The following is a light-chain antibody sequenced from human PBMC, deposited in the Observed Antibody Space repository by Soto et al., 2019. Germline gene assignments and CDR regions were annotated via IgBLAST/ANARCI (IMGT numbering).Light chain of an antibody. CDR3: QTWDTGARVV. V-gene: IGLV4-69*01. Sequence: QSVLTQSPSASASLGASVKLTCTLSSGHSSYAIAWHQQQPEKGPRYLMKLSSDGRHSKGDGIPDRFSGSSSGAERYLTISSLQSEDEADYYCQTWDTGARVVFGGGTKVTVL. CDR2: LSSDGRH. CDR1: SGHSSYA. J-gene: IGLJ2*01.